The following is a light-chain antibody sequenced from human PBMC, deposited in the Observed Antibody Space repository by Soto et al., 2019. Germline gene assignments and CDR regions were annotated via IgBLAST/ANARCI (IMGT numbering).Light chain of an antibody. CDR2: HVS. Sequence: QSALTQPASVSGSPGQSITISCTGTSSDVGAYNYVSWYQQHPGRAPQLIIYHVSNRPSGVSNRFSGSKSDNTGSLTISGLQAEDEADYYCSSFTSSSSYVFGPGTKLTVL. CDR3: SSFTSSSSYV. V-gene: IGLV2-14*03. CDR1: SSDVGAYNY. J-gene: IGLJ1*01.